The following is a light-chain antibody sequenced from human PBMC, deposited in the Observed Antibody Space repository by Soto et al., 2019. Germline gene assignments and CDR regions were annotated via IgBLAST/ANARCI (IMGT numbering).Light chain of an antibody. V-gene: IGKV3-11*01. CDR2: DAS. J-gene: IGKJ3*01. CDR1: QSVSTY. CDR3: QQRSSWPRT. Sequence: EIVLTQSPATLSLSPGERATLSCRASQSVSTYLAWYQQKSGQAPRLLIYDASTRATGIPARFSGSGSGTDFTLTISSLDREDFAVYYCQQRSSWPRTFGPGTKVDVK.